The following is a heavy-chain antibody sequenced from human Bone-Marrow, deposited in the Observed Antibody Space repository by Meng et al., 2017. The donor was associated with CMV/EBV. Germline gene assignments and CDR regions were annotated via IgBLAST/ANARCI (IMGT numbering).Heavy chain of an antibody. D-gene: IGHD1-26*01. V-gene: IGHV4-59*01. Sequence: QVQLQESGPGLVKPSETLSLTCTVSGGSTSSFYWSWIRQTPGKGLEWIGFSYYTGSTDYNPSLRGRVAISSDTSQNQFFLKLTSVTAADTAVYYCATRHSATANYFEHWGQGALVTVSS. CDR3: ATRHSATANYFEH. CDR2: SYYTGST. CDR1: GGSTSSFY. J-gene: IGHJ4*02.